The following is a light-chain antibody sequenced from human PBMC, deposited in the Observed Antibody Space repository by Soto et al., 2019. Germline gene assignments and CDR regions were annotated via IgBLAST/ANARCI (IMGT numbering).Light chain of an antibody. CDR2: GAS. J-gene: IGKJ1*01. V-gene: IGKV3-15*01. Sequence: EMLMRQTPATLSVYPGERATLSCRASQSVSSNLAWYQQKPGQAPRLLIYGASTRATGIPARFSGSGSGTEFTLTISSLQSEDFAVYYCQQYNNWWTFGQGTKVDIK. CDR1: QSVSSN. CDR3: QQYNNWWT.